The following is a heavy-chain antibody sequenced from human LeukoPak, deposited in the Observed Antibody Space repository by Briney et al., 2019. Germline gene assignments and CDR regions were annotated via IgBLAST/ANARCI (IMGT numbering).Heavy chain of an antibody. D-gene: IGHD3-9*01. Sequence: SGGSLRLSCAASGFTFSSYSMNWVRQAPGKGLEWVGRIKPNSDDGTTDYAAPVKGRITISRDDSKNTLFLQMNSLKNEDTAVYYCTTDGGSTYYDILTGYFATLTDYWGQGTLVTVSS. CDR2: IKPNSDDGTT. V-gene: IGHV3-15*07. CDR1: GFTFSSYS. CDR3: TTDGGSTYYDILTGYFATLTDY. J-gene: IGHJ4*02.